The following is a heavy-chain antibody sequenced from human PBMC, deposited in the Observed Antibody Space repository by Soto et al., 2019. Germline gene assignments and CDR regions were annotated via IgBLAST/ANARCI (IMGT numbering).Heavy chain of an antibody. CDR3: AKLVEYTRGWYVDY. Sequence: QVQLQESGPGLVKPSETLSLTCTVSGGSISSSYWSWIRQPPGKGLEGIGYVYYSAGTNNNPSLKSRVTISVDTSKYQFSLKLSSVTAADTAVYYCAKLVEYTRGWYVDYWGPGALVTVSS. CDR1: GGSISSSY. J-gene: IGHJ4*02. V-gene: IGHV4-59*08. CDR2: VYYSAGT. D-gene: IGHD6-19*01.